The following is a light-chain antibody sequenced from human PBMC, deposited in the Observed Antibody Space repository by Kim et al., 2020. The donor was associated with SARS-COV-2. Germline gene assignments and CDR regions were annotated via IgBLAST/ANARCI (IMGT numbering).Light chain of an antibody. CDR2: ANS. V-gene: IGLV1-47*02. J-gene: IGLJ3*02. CDR3: ATWDDTLSARV. Sequence: GKSVTISGPGGSSNVGKTYVYWYQNLPGPAPRLLIYANSQRPSGVPDRFSGSKSGTSASLAISGLRSEDEADYYCATWDDTLSARVFGGGTQLTVL. CDR1: SSNVGKTY.